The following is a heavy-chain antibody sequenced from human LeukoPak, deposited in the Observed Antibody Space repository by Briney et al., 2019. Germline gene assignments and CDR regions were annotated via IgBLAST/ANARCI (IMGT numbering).Heavy chain of an antibody. CDR3: ARDWRITIFGVVPGEFDY. CDR2: IIPIFGTA. J-gene: IGHJ4*02. V-gene: IGHV1-69*06. Sequence: SVKVSCKASGGTFSSYAISWVRQAPGQGLEWMGRIIPIFGTANYAQKFQGRVTITADKSTSTAYMELSSLRSEDTAVYYCARDWRITIFGVVPGEFDYWGQGTLVTVSS. CDR1: GGTFSSYA. D-gene: IGHD3-3*01.